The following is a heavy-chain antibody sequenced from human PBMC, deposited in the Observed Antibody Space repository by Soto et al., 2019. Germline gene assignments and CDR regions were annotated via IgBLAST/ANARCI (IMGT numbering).Heavy chain of an antibody. D-gene: IGHD3-9*01. CDR1: DDSINSDKYY. CDR2: IYYRGNA. V-gene: IGHV4-39*01. CDR3: ARLEGLATISYYFDF. J-gene: IGHJ4*02. Sequence: PSETLSLTCSVSDDSINSDKYYWGWIRQPPGKGLEWIGSIYYRGNAYYNPSPQTRVTISLDKSKGQFSLKLNSVTAADSAVYFCARLEGLATISYYFDFWGPGALVTVSS.